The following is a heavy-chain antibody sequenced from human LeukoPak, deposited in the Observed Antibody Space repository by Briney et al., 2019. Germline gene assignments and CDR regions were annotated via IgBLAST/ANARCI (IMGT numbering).Heavy chain of an antibody. CDR1: GASISSTNW. J-gene: IGHJ5*02. CDR3: ARDKVVRGVIGAVWFDP. Sequence: SGTLSLTCVVSGASISSTNWWSWVRQPPGKGLEWIGEIYHGGNTNYNPSLKSRVTMSVDKSKNHFSLEVSSVTAADTAVYYCARDKVVRGVIGAVWFDPWGQGTLVTVSS. CDR2: IYHGGNT. D-gene: IGHD3-10*01. V-gene: IGHV4-4*02.